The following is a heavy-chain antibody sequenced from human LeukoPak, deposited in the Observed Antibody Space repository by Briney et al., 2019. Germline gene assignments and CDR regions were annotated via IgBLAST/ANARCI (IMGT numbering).Heavy chain of an antibody. CDR2: IYTSGST. Sequence: PSETLSLTCTGSGGSISNYYWSWLRQPPGKGLEWIGRIYTSGSTNYNPSLKSRVTMSVDTSKNQFSLKLSSVTAADTAVYYCARGPYYGSSSFDRWGQGTLVTVSS. D-gene: IGHD3-10*01. CDR1: GGSISNYY. CDR3: ARGPYYGSSSFDR. J-gene: IGHJ5*02. V-gene: IGHV4-4*07.